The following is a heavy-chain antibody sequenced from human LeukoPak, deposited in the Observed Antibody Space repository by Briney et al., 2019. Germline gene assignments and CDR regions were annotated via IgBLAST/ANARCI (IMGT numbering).Heavy chain of an antibody. Sequence: SETLSLTCTVSGGSISSYYWSWIRQPPGKGLEWIGYIYYSGSTNYNPSLKSRVTISVDTSKNQFSLKLSSVTAAGTAVYYCARGGSSGWYYYYYMDVWGKGTTVTVSS. V-gene: IGHV4-59*01. CDR1: GGSISSYY. CDR2: IYYSGST. CDR3: ARGGSSGWYYYYYMDV. J-gene: IGHJ6*03. D-gene: IGHD6-19*01.